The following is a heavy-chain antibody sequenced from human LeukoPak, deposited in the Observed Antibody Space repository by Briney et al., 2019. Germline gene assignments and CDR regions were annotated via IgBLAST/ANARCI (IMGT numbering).Heavy chain of an antibody. CDR2: ISSSSSTI. CDR3: ARGSSWDDYYYYMDV. CDR1: GFTFSSYS. D-gene: IGHD6-13*01. V-gene: IGHV3-48*04. J-gene: IGHJ6*03. Sequence: PGGSLRLSCAASGFTFSSYSMNWVRQAPGKGLEWGSYISSSSSTIYYADSVKGRFTISRDNAKNSLYLQMNSLRAEDTAVYYCARGSSWDDYYYYMDVWGKGTTVTVSS.